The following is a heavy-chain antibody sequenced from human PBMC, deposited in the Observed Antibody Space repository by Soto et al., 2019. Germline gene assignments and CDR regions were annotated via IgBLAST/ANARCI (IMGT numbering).Heavy chain of an antibody. CDR2: IYYSGST. J-gene: IGHJ5*02. D-gene: IGHD2-2*01. CDR3: ARDGGGCSSTSCYASWFDP. V-gene: IGHV4-59*01. Sequence: QVQLQESGPGLVKPSETLSLTCTVSGGSISSYYWSWIRQPPGKGLEWIGYIYYSGSTNYNPSLKIRVTISVDTSKNQFSLKLSSVTAADTAVYYCARDGGGCSSTSCYASWFDPWGQGTLVTVSS. CDR1: GGSISSYY.